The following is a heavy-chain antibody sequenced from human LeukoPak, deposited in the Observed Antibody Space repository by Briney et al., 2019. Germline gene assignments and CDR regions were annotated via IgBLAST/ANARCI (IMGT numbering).Heavy chain of an antibody. V-gene: IGHV1-2*02. J-gene: IGHJ4*02. Sequence: ASVKVSCKTSGYTFIDYYMHWVRQAPGQGLEWMGWISPKSGATDYAQKFQGSVTMTWDTSMTTAYMQLSSLRSDDTAVYFCARGEHYYDSSGREFEYWGQGTLVTVS. D-gene: IGHD3-22*01. CDR2: ISPKSGAT. CDR3: ARGEHYYDSSGREFEY. CDR1: GYTFIDYY.